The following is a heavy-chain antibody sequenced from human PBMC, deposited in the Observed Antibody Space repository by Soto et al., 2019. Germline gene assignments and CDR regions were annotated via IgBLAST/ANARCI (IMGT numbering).Heavy chain of an antibody. V-gene: IGHV3-23*01. CDR2: ISGSGGST. J-gene: IGHJ3*02. CDR3: AKDPWFGETDAFDI. Sequence: PGGSLRLSCAASGFTFSNAWMNWVRQAPGKGLEWVSAISGSGGSTYYADSVEGRFTISRDNSKNTLYLQMNSLRAEDTAVYYCAKDPWFGETDAFDIWGQGTMVTVSS. CDR1: GFTFSNAW. D-gene: IGHD3-10*01.